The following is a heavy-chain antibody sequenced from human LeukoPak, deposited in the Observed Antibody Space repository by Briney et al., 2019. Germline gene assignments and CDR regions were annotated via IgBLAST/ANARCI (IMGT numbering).Heavy chain of an antibody. CDR2: ISWNSGNI. V-gene: IGHV3-9*01. J-gene: IGHJ4*02. D-gene: IGHD5-18*01. CDR3: AKGGDTVKGYSYGRPFDY. CDR1: GFTFYDYA. Sequence: GRSLRLSCAASGFTFYDYAMHWVRHAPGKGLEWVSGISWNSGNIGYADSVKGRFTISRDNAKNSLYLQMNSLRAEDTALYYCAKGGDTVKGYSYGRPFDYWGQGTLVTVSS.